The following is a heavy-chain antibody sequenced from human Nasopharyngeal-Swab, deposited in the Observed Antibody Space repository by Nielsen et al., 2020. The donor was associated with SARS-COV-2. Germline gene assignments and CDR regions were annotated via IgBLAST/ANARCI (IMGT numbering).Heavy chain of an antibody. CDR1: GGSISSGSYY. V-gene: IGHV4-61*02. Sequence: LRLSCTVSGGSISSGSYYWSWIRQPAGKGLEWIGRTYTSGSTNYNPSLKSRVTISVDTSKNQFSLKLSSVTAADTAVYYCARGRVVPAASRYGMDVWGQGTTVTVSS. D-gene: IGHD2-2*01. CDR2: TYTSGST. CDR3: ARGRVVPAASRYGMDV. J-gene: IGHJ6*02.